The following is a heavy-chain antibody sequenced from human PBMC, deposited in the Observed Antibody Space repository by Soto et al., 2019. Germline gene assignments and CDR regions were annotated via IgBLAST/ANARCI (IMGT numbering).Heavy chain of an antibody. V-gene: IGHV4-30-2*01. CDR2: IYHSGST. Sequence: TLSLTCTVSGGSISSGGYSWSWIRQPPGKGLEWIGYIYHSGSTYYNQSLKSRVTISLDRSKNQFSLKLSSVTAADTAVYYCARVVAAASVDPWGQGTLVTVSS. CDR3: ARVVAAASVDP. D-gene: IGHD6-13*01. J-gene: IGHJ5*02. CDR1: GGSISSGGYS.